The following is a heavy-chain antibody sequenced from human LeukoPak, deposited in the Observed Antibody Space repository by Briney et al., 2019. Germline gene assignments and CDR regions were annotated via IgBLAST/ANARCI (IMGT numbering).Heavy chain of an antibody. J-gene: IGHJ4*02. D-gene: IGHD1-26*01. CDR2: ISGGGGVT. V-gene: IGHV3-23*01. Sequence: GGSLRLSCAASGFTFSSYAMGWVRQAPGKGLEWVSAISGGGGVTYCADSVKGRFNISRDNSKNTLYLQMSSLRAEDTAVYYCAKVVGVVPYYFDYWGQGTLVTVSS. CDR3: AKVVGVVPYYFDY. CDR1: GFTFSSYA.